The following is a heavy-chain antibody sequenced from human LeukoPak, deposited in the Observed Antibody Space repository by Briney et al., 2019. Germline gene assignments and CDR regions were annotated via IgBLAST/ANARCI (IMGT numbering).Heavy chain of an antibody. V-gene: IGHV1-2*02. Sequence: ASVKVSCKASGYTFTGYYMHWVRQAPGQGLEWMGWINPNSGGTNYAQKFQGRVTMTRDTSISTAYMELSRLRSDDTAVYYCARETNQLLVGYYYMDVWGKGTTVTVSS. CDR1: GYTFTGYY. CDR2: INPNSGGT. D-gene: IGHD2-2*01. J-gene: IGHJ6*03. CDR3: ARETNQLLVGYYYMDV.